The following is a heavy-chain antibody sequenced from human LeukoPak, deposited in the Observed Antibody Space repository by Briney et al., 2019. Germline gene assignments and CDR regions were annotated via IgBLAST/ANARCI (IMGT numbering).Heavy chain of an antibody. CDR2: ISYDGSNK. D-gene: IGHD2-15*01. CDR1: GLSFSSYG. V-gene: IGHV3-30*03. Sequence: PGGSLRLSCAASGLSFSSYGMHWVRQAPGKGLEWVTLISYDGSNKYYADSVKGRFTISRDNSKNTLYLQMNSLRAEDTAVYYCARCGSAYNCYSLFDPWGQGTLVTVSS. J-gene: IGHJ5*02. CDR3: ARCGSAYNCYSLFDP.